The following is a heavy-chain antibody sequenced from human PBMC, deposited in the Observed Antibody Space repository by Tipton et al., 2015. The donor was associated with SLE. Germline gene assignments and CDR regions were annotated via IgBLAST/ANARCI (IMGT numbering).Heavy chain of an antibody. CDR3: ARGRSEGYYVDYYYMDV. Sequence: TLSLTCAVYGGSFSGYYWSWIRQSPGKGLEWIGGIYYSGNTYYNPSLKRRVTISVDTSKNQFSLKLPSVTAADTAVYYCARGRSEGYYVDYYYMDVWGKGTTVTVSS. D-gene: IGHD1-26*01. V-gene: IGHV4-34*01. CDR1: GGSFSGYY. CDR2: IYYSGNT. J-gene: IGHJ6*03.